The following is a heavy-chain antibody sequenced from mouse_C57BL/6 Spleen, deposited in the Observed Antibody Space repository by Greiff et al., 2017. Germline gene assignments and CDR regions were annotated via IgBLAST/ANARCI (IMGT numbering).Heavy chain of an antibody. CDR1: GFTFTDYY. Sequence: VKLVESGGGLVQPGGSLSLSCAASGFTFTDYYMSWVRQPPGKALEWLGFIRNKANGYTTDYSASVKGRFTISRDNSQSILYLQMNALRAEDSATYYCERVVHYYGSSYVDDAMDDWGQGTSVTVSS. V-gene: IGHV7-3*01. CDR2: IRNKANGYTT. J-gene: IGHJ4*01. D-gene: IGHD1-1*01. CDR3: ERVVHYYGSSYVDDAMDD.